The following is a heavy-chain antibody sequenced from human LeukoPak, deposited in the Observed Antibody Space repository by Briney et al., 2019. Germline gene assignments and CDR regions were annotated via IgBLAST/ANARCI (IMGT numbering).Heavy chain of an antibody. D-gene: IGHD2-15*01. CDR1: GFTFNNYG. CDR2: ISYDGSNR. V-gene: IGHV3-30*18. CDR3: ANIPEEVVAATGTGHFDY. Sequence: GGSLRLSCAASGFTFNNYGIHWVRQAPGKGLEWVAVISYDGSNRYYADSVNGRFTISRDNSKNTLYLQMNSLRAEDTAVYYCANIPEEVVAATGTGHFDYWGQGTLVTVSS. J-gene: IGHJ4*02.